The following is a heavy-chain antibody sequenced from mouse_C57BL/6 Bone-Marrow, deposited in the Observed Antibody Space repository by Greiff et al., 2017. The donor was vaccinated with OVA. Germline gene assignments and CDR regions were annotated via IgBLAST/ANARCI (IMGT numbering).Heavy chain of an antibody. V-gene: IGHV7-1*01. CDR2: SRNKANDYKK. CDR1: GFTFSDFC. Sequence: EVKVVESGGGLVQSGRSLKLSCATSGFTFSDFCMEWVRQAPGKGLEWIAASRNKANDYKKEYMATWKVRFIVSRDTSQSIRYLQMNALRAEDTAIYYCASDAVGNLYAMDYWGQGTSVTVSS. CDR3: ASDAVGNLYAMDY. D-gene: IGHD2-1*01. J-gene: IGHJ4*01.